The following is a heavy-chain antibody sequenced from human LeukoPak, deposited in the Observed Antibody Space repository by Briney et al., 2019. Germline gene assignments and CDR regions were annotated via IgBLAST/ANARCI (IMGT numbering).Heavy chain of an antibody. CDR2: ISGSGGVT. CDR1: GCIFSSYA. V-gene: IGHV3-23*01. CDR3: ARAGKWTPYNYYYGMDV. Sequence: GGSLRLSCAVSGCIFSSYATNWVRQAPGKGLEWVSGISGSGGVTYYADSVKGRFTISRDNAKNTLYLQMNSLRAEDTALYYCARAGKWTPYNYYYGMDVWGQGTTVTVSS. J-gene: IGHJ6*02. D-gene: IGHD3-16*01.